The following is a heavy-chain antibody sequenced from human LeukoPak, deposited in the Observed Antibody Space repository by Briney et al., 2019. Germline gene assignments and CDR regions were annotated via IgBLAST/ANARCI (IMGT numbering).Heavy chain of an antibody. V-gene: IGHV4-59*05. CDR2: MYYSGST. Sequence: SETLSLTCTVSGGSISSYYWSWIRQPPGKGLEWIASMYYSGSTYFNPSLKSRVTISVDTSKNQFSLRLSSVTAADTAVYYCASQSYYDSSGYLYFDYWGQGTLVTVSS. CDR3: ASQSYYDSSGYLYFDY. CDR1: GGSISSYY. J-gene: IGHJ4*02. D-gene: IGHD3-22*01.